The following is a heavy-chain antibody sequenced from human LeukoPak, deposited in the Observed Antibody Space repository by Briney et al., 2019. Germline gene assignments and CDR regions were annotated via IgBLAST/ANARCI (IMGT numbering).Heavy chain of an antibody. D-gene: IGHD4-17*01. CDR1: GFTFSSYG. CDR3: ARDIGTTVTTLLGYHYYYYYGMDV. CDR2: ISYDGSNK. Sequence: PGRSLRLSCAASGFTFSSYGMHWVRQAPGKGLEWVAVISYDGSNKYYADSVKGRFTISRDNSKNTLYLQMNSLRAEDTAVYYCARDIGTTVTTLLGYHYYYYYGMDVWGQGTTVTVSS. V-gene: IGHV3-30*03. J-gene: IGHJ6*02.